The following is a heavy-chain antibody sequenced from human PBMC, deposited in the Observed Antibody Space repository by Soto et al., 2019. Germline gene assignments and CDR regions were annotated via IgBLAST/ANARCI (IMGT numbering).Heavy chain of an antibody. V-gene: IGHV3-33*01. D-gene: IGHD2-15*01. J-gene: IGHJ4*02. Sequence: QVQLVESGGGVVQPGRSLRLSCAASGFTFSSYGMHWVRQAPGKGLEWVAVIWYDGSNKYYADSVKGRFTISRDNSKNTLYLQMNSLRAEDTAVYYCARHNGAWWTGDYWGQGTLVTVSS. CDR2: IWYDGSNK. CDR3: ARHNGAWWTGDY. CDR1: GFTFSSYG.